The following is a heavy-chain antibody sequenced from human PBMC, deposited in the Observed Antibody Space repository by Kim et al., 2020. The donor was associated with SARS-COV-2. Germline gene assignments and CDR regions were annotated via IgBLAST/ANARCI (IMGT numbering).Heavy chain of an antibody. J-gene: IGHJ3*02. V-gene: IGHV5-51*01. CDR1: GYSFTSYW. Sequence: GESLKISCKGSGYSFTSYWIGWVRQMPGKGLEWMGIIYPGDSDTRYSPSFQGQVTISADKSISTAYLQWSSLKASDTAMYYCARHPPRFLCRSGGSCLYAFDIWGQGTMVTLSS. CDR3: ARHPPRFLCRSGGSCLYAFDI. D-gene: IGHD2-15*01. CDR2: IYPGDSDT.